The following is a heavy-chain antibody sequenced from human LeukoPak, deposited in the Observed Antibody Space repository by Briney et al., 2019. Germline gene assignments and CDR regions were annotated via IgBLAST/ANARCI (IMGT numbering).Heavy chain of an antibody. Sequence: SGGSLRLSCAASGFTFSTYAMSWVRQAPGKGLEWVAVISYDGSNKYYADSVKGRFTISRDNSKNTLYLQMNSLRAEDTAVYYCAKSPIVVVTAIPYYFDYWGQGTLVTVSS. CDR2: ISYDGSNK. J-gene: IGHJ4*02. CDR3: AKSPIVVVTAIPYYFDY. V-gene: IGHV3-30*18. CDR1: GFTFSTYA. D-gene: IGHD2-21*02.